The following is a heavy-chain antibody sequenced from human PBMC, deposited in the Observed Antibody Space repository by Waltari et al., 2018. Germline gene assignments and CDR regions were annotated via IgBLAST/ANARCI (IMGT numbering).Heavy chain of an antibody. D-gene: IGHD3-22*01. J-gene: IGHJ4*02. CDR2: ITGGGTT. Sequence: IQPGGSLRLSCAASGITVSSNYINWVRQAPGRGLEWVSLITGGGTTYYADSVKGRFTISRDNTKNTFYLQMNSLRADDTAVYFCARDRGYYDNSGSPIGGMHYWGQGTLVTVSS. CDR1: GITVSSNY. CDR3: ARDRGYYDNSGSPIGGMHY. V-gene: IGHV3-53*01.